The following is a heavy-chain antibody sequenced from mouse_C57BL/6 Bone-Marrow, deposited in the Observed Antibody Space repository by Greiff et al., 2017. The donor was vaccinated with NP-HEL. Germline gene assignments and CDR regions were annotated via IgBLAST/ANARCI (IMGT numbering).Heavy chain of an antibody. J-gene: IGHJ3*01. CDR1: GYTFTSYG. CDR3: ARGPVGLAY. CDR2: IYPRSGNT. Sequence: QVQLQQSGAELARPGASVKLSCKASGYTFTSYGISWVKQRTGQGLEWIGEIYPRSGNTYYNEKFKGKATLTADKYSSTAYMELRSLTSEDSAVYFCARGPVGLAYWGQGTLVTVSA. V-gene: IGHV1-81*01. D-gene: IGHD1-1*02.